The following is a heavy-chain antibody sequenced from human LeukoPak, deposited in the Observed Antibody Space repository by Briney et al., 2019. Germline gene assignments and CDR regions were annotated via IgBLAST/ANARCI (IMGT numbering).Heavy chain of an antibody. J-gene: IGHJ4*02. CDR1: GYMFIAYG. CDR2: IGAKNGYT. D-gene: IGHD2-15*01. V-gene: IGHV1-18*01. Sequence: ASVKVSCKASGYMFIAYGFAWVRQAPGQGLEWLGWIGAKNGYTWYAQKCQDRITMTTDTSTTTAYMELRSLTSDDTAVYYCARDDCSGGSCSGGHYLDYWGQGSLVTVSS. CDR3: ARDDCSGGSCSGGHYLDY.